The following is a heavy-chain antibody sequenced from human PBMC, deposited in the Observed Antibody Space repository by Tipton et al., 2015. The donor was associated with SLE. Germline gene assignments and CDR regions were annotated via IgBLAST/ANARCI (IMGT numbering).Heavy chain of an antibody. Sequence: GSLRLSCAASGFTFSSYEMNWVRQAPGKGLEWIGSIYHSGSTYYNPSLKSRVTISVDTSKNQFSLKLSSVTAADTAVYYCARDLESSSFDYWGQGTLVTVSS. J-gene: IGHJ4*02. CDR2: IYHSGST. CDR1: GFTFSSYE. D-gene: IGHD6-13*01. V-gene: IGHV4-38-2*02. CDR3: ARDLESSSFDY.